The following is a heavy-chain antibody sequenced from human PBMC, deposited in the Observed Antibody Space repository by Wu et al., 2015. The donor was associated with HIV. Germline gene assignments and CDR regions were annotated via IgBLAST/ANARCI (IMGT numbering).Heavy chain of an antibody. Sequence: QVQLVQSGAEVKKPGASVKVSCKASGYTFTGYYIHWVRQAPGQGLEWMGWINPNSGGTNYAQTFQGRVTMTRDTSISTVYMELSRLISDDTVVYYCVRGGIIVGIRGPLFDYWGQERWS. CDR3: VRGGIIVGIRGPLFDY. J-gene: IGHJ4*01. V-gene: IGHV1-2*02. D-gene: IGHD3-22*01. CDR2: INPNSGGT. CDR1: GYTFTGYY.